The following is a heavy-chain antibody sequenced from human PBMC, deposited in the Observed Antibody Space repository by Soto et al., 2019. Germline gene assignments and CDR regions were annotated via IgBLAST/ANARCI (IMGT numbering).Heavy chain of an antibody. CDR3: ARLPGISAAAYYFDH. V-gene: IGHV5-51*01. Sequence: PGESLKISCKGSGYSFTSYWIGWVRQMPGKGLEWMGIIYPSDSDTRYSPSFQGQVTISADKSIDTAYLQWSSLRASDTAMYYCARLPGISAAAYYFDHWGQGTPVTVSS. CDR2: IYPSDSDT. J-gene: IGHJ4*02. D-gene: IGHD6-13*01. CDR1: GYSFTSYW.